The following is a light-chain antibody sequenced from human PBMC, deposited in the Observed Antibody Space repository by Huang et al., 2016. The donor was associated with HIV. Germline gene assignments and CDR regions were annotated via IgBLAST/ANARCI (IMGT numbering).Light chain of an antibody. CDR3: QQYNNWLLS. CDR1: RSVSSN. Sequence: IVMTQSPATLSVSPGERVTVSCRANRSVSSNLAWYQQSPGQAPRLLIYGSSTRAHGIPARFSGSGSGTDFSLTISSLQSEDFALYYCQQYNNWLLSFGGGTRVDI. J-gene: IGKJ4*01. V-gene: IGKV3-15*01. CDR2: GSS.